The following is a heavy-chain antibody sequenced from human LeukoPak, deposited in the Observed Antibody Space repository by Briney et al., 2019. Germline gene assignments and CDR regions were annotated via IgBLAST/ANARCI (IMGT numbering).Heavy chain of an antibody. D-gene: IGHD6-13*01. V-gene: IGHV4-39*01. CDR3: ARHAGGIAAAGTRPFDY. J-gene: IGHJ4*02. Sequence: SETLSLTCTVSGASFSTTSYYWGWIRQPPGKGLEWIGSIDYSGSTYYNPSLRSRVTMSVDTSKNQFSLKLSSVTAADTAVYYCARHAGGIAAAGTRPFDYWGQGTLVTVSS. CDR1: GASFSTTSYY. CDR2: IDYSGST.